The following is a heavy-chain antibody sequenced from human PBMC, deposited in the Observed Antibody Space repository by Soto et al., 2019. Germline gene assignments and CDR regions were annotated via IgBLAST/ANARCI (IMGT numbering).Heavy chain of an antibody. CDR2: ISTGAGT. V-gene: IGHV3-23*01. CDR1: GFTFNIYV. CDR3: ARGSTVTTSQLDF. Sequence: ESGGALVQPGGSLSLSCAASGFTFNIYVMGWVRQAPGKGLEWVSSISTGAGTFYADSVRGRFTISRDNSKNTLYLQMNSLRAEDTALYYCARGSTVTTSQLDFWGQGTLVTVSS. J-gene: IGHJ4*02. D-gene: IGHD4-17*01.